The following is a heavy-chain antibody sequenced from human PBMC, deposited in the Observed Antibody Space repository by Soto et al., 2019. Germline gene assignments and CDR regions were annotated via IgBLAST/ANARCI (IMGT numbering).Heavy chain of an antibody. CDR2: ISGFNGQT. D-gene: IGHD3-10*01. CDR1: GNTFASHG. J-gene: IGHJ4*02. CDR3: ARVDPRGVAVVRDY. Sequence: QVQLVQSGPEVKKPGASVKVSCKASGNTFASHGFSWVRQAPGQGLEWMGWISGFNGQTNYALKFQGRVTLTTDTTTSTAYMELRSLRSDETAVDFCARVDPRGVAVVRDYWGQGTLVNVSS. V-gene: IGHV1-18*01.